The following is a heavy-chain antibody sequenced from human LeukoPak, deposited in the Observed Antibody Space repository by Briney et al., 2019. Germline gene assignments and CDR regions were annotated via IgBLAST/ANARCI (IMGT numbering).Heavy chain of an antibody. J-gene: IGHJ4*02. CDR2: IYTSGNT. Sequence: SETLSLTCTVSGGSISSGSYPWNWIRQPAGKGLEWIGRIYTSGNTNYNPSLKSRVTMSVDTSKNQFSMKLSSVTAADTAVYYCASSTGSGSYYPLFDYWGQGTLVTVSS. CDR1: GGSISSGSYP. CDR3: ASSTGSGSYYPLFDY. D-gene: IGHD3-10*01. V-gene: IGHV4-61*02.